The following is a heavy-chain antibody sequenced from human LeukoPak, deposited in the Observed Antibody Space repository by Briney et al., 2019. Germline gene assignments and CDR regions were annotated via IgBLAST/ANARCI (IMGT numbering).Heavy chain of an antibody. V-gene: IGHV4-34*01. D-gene: IGHD6-6*01. CDR1: GGSFSGYY. CDR3: ARGTYAARRGHFDY. Sequence: SETLSLTCAVYGGSFSGYYWSWIRQPPGKGLEWIGEINHSGSTNYNPSLKSRVTISVDTSKNQFSLKLSSVTAVDTAAYYCARGTYAARRGHFDYWGQGTLVTVSS. J-gene: IGHJ4*02. CDR2: INHSGST.